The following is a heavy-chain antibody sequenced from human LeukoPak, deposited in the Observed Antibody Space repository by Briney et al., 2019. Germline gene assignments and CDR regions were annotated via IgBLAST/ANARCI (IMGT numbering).Heavy chain of an antibody. CDR1: GFTFNEYA. CDR3: TKGSRASLPSYFDF. CDR2: TTNNGADT. V-gene: IGHV3-23*01. J-gene: IGHJ4*02. Sequence: GGSLRLFCAASGFTFNEYAIAWVREAPGKGLEWISATTNNGADTYHADSVKCRFTISSTNSGNTLYLQMNSLRVEDSAVYHCTKGSRASLPSYFDFWGQGTLVTVSS. D-gene: IGHD1-26*01.